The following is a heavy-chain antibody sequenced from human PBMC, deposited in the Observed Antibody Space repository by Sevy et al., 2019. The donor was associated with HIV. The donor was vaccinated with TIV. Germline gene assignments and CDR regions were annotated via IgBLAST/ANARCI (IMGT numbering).Heavy chain of an antibody. CDR1: GFTFTNYA. J-gene: IGHJ3*02. Sequence: GGSLRLSCAASGFTFTNYAMNWVRQAPGKGLEWVSGISGSDGGPYYADSVKGRFTISRDNSKNTLFLQMHSLRAEDTAVYYCAKDIVFRVGDAFDIWGQGTMVTVSS. D-gene: IGHD1-26*01. V-gene: IGHV3-23*01. CDR3: AKDIVFRVGDAFDI. CDR2: ISGSDGGP.